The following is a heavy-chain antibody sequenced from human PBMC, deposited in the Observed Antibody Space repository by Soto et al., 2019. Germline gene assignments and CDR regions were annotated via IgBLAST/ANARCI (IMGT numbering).Heavy chain of an antibody. CDR2: IIPIFGTA. CDR1: GYTFNSYG. J-gene: IGHJ6*02. V-gene: IGHV1-69*13. CDR3: ARGERITMVRGVSYKRPPTLYYYYGMDV. D-gene: IGHD3-10*01. Sequence: ASVKVSCKASGYTFNSYGITWVRQAPGLGLEWMGGIIPIFGTANYAQKFQGRVTITADESTSTAYMELSSLRSEDTAVYYCARGERITMVRGVSYKRPPTLYYYYGMDVWGQGTTVTVSS.